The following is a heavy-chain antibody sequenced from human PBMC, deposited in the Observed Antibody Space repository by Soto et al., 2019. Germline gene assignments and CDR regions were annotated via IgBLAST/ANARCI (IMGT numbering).Heavy chain of an antibody. CDR3: ARVLGDTAMAKFDY. D-gene: IGHD5-18*01. J-gene: IGHJ4*02. CDR2: ISSSSSYI. V-gene: IGHV3-21*01. CDR1: GFTFSSYS. Sequence: GGSLRLSCAASGFTFSSYSMNWVRQAPGKGLEWVSSISSSSSYIYYADSVKGRFTISRDNAKNSLYLQMNSLRAEDTAVYYCARVLGDTAMAKFDYWGQGTLVTVS.